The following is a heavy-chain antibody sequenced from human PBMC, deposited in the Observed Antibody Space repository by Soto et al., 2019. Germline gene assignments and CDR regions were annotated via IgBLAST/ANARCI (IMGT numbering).Heavy chain of an antibody. D-gene: IGHD3-16*01. CDR2: INPSGGST. CDR1: GYTFSSYY. Sequence: QVQLVQSGAEVRKPGASVKVYCKASGYTFSSYYIHWVRQAPGQGLEWMGIINPSGGSTTYAQKFQDRVTMTRDRSTTTVYMELSSLRSEDTAVYYCARGGGTPNWFDPWGQGTLVTVSS. V-gene: IGHV1-46*01. J-gene: IGHJ5*02. CDR3: ARGGGTPNWFDP.